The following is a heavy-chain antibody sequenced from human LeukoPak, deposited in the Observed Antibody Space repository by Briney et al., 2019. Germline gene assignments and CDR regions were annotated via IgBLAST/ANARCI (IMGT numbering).Heavy chain of an antibody. D-gene: IGHD6-6*01. CDR3: ARDRTSSSWPYMDV. CDR1: GFTVSSNY. CDR2: IYSGGST. V-gene: IGHV3-53*01. Sequence: GGSLRLSCAASGFTVSSNYMSWVRQAPGKGLEGVSVIYSGGSTYYADSVKGRFTISRDNSKNTLYLQMNSLRAEDTAVYYCARDRTSSSWPYMDVWGKGTTVTVSS. J-gene: IGHJ6*03.